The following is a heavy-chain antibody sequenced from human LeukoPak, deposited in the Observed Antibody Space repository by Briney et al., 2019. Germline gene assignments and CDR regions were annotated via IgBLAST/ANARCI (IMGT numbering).Heavy chain of an antibody. J-gene: IGHJ4*02. Sequence: PSETLSLTCTVSGGSISSSSYYWGWLRQPPGKGLEWIGSIYYSGSTYYNPSLKSRVTISVDTSKNQFSLKLSSVTAADTAVYYCARVVTFGGVIAGLLDYWGQGTLVTVSS. CDR3: ARVVTFGGVIAGLLDY. CDR2: IYYSGST. CDR1: GGSISSSSYY. D-gene: IGHD3-16*02. V-gene: IGHV4-39*01.